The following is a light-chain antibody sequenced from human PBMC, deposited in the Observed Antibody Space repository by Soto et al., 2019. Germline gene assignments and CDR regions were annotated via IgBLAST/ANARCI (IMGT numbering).Light chain of an antibody. CDR3: ATWDDSRKGV. Sequence: QAVLTQPPSASGTPGQRITISCSGSTSNIESHTVNWYQQVPGTAPRLLINTNNQRPSGVPDRFSGSKSGASASLTISGLRSEDAATYYCATWDDSRKGVFGTGTKLTV. CDR2: TNN. CDR1: TSNIESHT. V-gene: IGLV1-44*01. J-gene: IGLJ1*01.